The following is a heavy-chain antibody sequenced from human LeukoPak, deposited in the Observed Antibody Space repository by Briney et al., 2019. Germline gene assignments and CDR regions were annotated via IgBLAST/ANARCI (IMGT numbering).Heavy chain of an antibody. CDR2: IYWDDDK. CDR1: GFSLTTSGVG. CDR3: SRTRRGQIGWTNDY. D-gene: IGHD6-19*01. Sequence: SGPTLVNPTHTITLTCTFSGFSLTTSGVGVGWIRQPPGKALEWLALIYWDDDKRYSPSLKSRVTITKDTSKNQVVLTMTNMDPVDTATYYCSRTRRGQIGWTNDYWGQGTLVTVSS. V-gene: IGHV2-5*02. J-gene: IGHJ4*02.